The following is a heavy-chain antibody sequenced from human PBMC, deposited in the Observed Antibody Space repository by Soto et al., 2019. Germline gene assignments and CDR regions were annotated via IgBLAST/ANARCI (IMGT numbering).Heavy chain of an antibody. CDR1: GGSFSGYY. Sequence: LSLTCAVYGGSFSGYYWSWIRQPPGKGLEWIGEINHSGSTNYNPSLKSRVTISVDTSKNQFSLKLSSVTAADTAVYYCARGDYVWGSYPQYYYGMDVWGQGTTVTVSS. V-gene: IGHV4-34*01. D-gene: IGHD3-16*02. J-gene: IGHJ6*02. CDR2: INHSGST. CDR3: ARGDYVWGSYPQYYYGMDV.